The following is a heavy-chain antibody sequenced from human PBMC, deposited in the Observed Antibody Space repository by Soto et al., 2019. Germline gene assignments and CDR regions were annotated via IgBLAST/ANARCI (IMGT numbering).Heavy chain of an antibody. Sequence: GASVKVSCKVSGYSFVGYYLHWMRQAPGQGLEWLGWINPTTGGTNYPQKFQGRVTMTRDTSISTAYMELSSLRSDDTAVYFCARKIGDYYFDYWGQGTLVTVSS. CDR1: GYSFVGYY. V-gene: IGHV1-2*02. CDR3: ARKIGDYYFDY. D-gene: IGHD2-21*01. CDR2: INPTTGGT. J-gene: IGHJ4*02.